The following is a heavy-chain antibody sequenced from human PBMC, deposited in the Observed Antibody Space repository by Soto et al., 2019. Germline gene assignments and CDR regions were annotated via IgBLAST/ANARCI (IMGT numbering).Heavy chain of an antibody. V-gene: IGHV3-74*01. CDR1: GFTFSSYW. Sequence: GGSLRLSCAASGFTFSSYWMHWVRQAPGKGLVWVSRINSDGSSTSYADSVKGRFTISRDNAKMTLYLQMNSVSAEGTAVYYCASTANPSGYDAFDIWGQGTMVTVSS. J-gene: IGHJ3*02. CDR2: INSDGSST. CDR3: ASTANPSGYDAFDI. D-gene: IGHD5-12*01.